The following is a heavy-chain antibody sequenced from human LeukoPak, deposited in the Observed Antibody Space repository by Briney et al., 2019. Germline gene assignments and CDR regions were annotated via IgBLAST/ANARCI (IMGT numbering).Heavy chain of an antibody. D-gene: IGHD1-26*01. V-gene: IGHV4-39*07. Sequence: SETLSLTCTVSGGSLSSSTYYWGWTRQPPGTGLEWIGSIYYSGNTYYNPSLKSRVTISVDTSKNQFSLKLSSVTAADTAVYYCARGIGSSMGNWFDPWGQGTLVTVSS. CDR3: ARGIGSSMGNWFDP. J-gene: IGHJ5*02. CDR2: IYYSGNT. CDR1: GGSLSSSTYY.